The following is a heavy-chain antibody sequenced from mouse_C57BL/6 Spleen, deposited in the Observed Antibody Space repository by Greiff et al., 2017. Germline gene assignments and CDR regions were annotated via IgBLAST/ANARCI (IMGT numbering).Heavy chain of an antibody. D-gene: IGHD2-1*01. J-gene: IGHJ3*01. CDR3: AREGIYGNYAWFAY. Sequence: VQLQQPGAELVKPGASVKMSCKASGYTFTSYWITWVKQRPGQGLEWIGDIYPGSGSTNYHEKFKSKATLPVDTSSSTAYMQLSSLTSEDSAVYDCAREGIYGNYAWFAYWGQGTLVTVSA. CDR2: IYPGSGST. CDR1: GYTFTSYW. V-gene: IGHV1-55*01.